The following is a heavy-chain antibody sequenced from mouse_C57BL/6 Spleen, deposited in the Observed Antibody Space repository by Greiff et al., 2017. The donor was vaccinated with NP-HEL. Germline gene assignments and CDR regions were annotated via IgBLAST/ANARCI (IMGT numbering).Heavy chain of an antibody. D-gene: IGHD1-1*01. CDR3: TSEVITTVVATDY. J-gene: IGHJ2*01. CDR1: GYTFTDYE. V-gene: IGHV1-15*01. Sequence: VQLQQSGAELVRPGASVTLSCKASGYTFTDYEMHWVKQTPVHGLEWIGAIDPETGGTAYNQKFKGKAILTADKSSSTAYMELRSPTSEDSAVYYCTSEVITTVVATDYWGQGTTLTVSS. CDR2: IDPETGGT.